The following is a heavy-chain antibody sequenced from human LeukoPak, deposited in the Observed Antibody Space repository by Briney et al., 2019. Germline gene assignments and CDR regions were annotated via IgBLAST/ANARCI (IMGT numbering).Heavy chain of an antibody. CDR1: GFTFSSYG. CDR2: ISYDGSNK. J-gene: IGHJ4*02. CDR3: AKDPARMTTVF. D-gene: IGHD4-11*01. V-gene: IGHV3-30*18. Sequence: GGSLRLSCAASGFTFSSYGLHWVRQAPGKGLEWVAVISYDGSNKYYADSVKGRFTISRDTSKNTLYLQMNSLRAEDTAVYYCAKDPARMTTVFWGQGTLVTVSS.